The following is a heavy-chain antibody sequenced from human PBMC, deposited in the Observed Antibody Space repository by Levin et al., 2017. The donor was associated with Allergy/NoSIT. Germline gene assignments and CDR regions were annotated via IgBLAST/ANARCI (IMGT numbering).Heavy chain of an antibody. CDR2: TYYRSKWYN. CDR1: GDSVSSNSAA. Sequence: TSETLSLTCAISGDSVSSNSAAWNWLRQSPSRGLEWLGRTYYRSKWYNDYAVSVKSRITINPDTSKNQFSLQLNSVTPEDTAVYYCARLNDGYKAFDIWGQGTMVTVSS. J-gene: IGHJ3*02. D-gene: IGHD1-14*01. CDR3: ARLNDGYKAFDI. V-gene: IGHV6-1*01.